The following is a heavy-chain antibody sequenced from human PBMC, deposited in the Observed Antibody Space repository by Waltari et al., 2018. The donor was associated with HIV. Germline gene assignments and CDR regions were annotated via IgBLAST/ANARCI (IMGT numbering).Heavy chain of an antibody. CDR2: INSDWSST. CDR3: ATFPINDHSNKRLGY. V-gene: IGHV3-74*01. D-gene: IGHD4-4*01. J-gene: IGHJ4*02. Sequence: EVQLVESGGGLVQPGGYLRLSCAASGFTFSSYWMHWVRQAPGKGLVWVARINSDWSSTTCADSVKGRFTISRDNAKNTLYLQMNSLRDEDTAVYYCATFPINDHSNKRLGYWGQGTLVTVSS. CDR1: GFTFSSYW.